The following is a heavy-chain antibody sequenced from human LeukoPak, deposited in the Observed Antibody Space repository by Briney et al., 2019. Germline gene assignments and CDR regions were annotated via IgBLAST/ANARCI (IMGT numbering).Heavy chain of an antibody. CDR3: ARALLGTEAFDI. Sequence: PGRSLRLSCAASGFTFSSYGMHWVRQAPGKGLEWVAVIWYDGSNKYYADSVKGRFTISRDNSKNTLYLQMNSLRAEDTAVYYCARALLGTEAFDIWGQGTMVTVSS. V-gene: IGHV3-33*01. CDR2: IWYDGSNK. J-gene: IGHJ3*02. CDR1: GFTFSSYG. D-gene: IGHD7-27*01.